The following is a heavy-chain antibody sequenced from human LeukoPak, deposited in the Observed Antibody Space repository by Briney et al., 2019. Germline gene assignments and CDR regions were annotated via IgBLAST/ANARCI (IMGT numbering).Heavy chain of an antibody. D-gene: IGHD3-16*01. CDR1: GYTFSDYY. CDR3: AGDYLRFWRGDGYNLWGY. CDR2: INPKGGRT. Sequence: ASVKVSCKASGYTFSDYYIHWVRQAPGQGLEWMGWINPKGGRTNYAQKFEGRVTMTRDTSINTAYMELTSLRSDDTAVYFCAGDYLRFWRGDGYNLWGYWGQGSLVSVSS. J-gene: IGHJ4*02. V-gene: IGHV1-2*02.